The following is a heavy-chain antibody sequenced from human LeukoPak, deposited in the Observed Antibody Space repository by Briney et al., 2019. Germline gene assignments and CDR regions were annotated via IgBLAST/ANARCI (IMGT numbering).Heavy chain of an antibody. CDR1: GFTFSSYS. D-gene: IGHD5/OR15-5a*01. J-gene: IGHJ4*02. Sequence: GGSLRLSCAASGFTFSSYSMNWVRQAPGKGLEWVSYISSSNSPIYYADSVKGRFTISRDNAKNSLYLQMNSLRAEDTAVYYCARDFYDVGNSSRWGQGTLVTVSS. V-gene: IGHV3-48*01. CDR2: ISSSNSPI. CDR3: ARDFYDVGNSSR.